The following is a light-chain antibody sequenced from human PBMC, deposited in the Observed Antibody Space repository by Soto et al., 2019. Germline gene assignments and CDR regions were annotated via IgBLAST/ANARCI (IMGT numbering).Light chain of an antibody. CDR1: QSLLHSNGYNY. CDR3: MQALQTPIT. Sequence: DIVMTQSPLSLPVTPGEPASISCRSSQSLLHSNGYNYLDWYLQKPGQSPQLLIYLGSNRASGVPDRFSASGSGTDFTLKISRVEAEDVGVYYCMQALQTPITFGQGTRRETK. CDR2: LGS. J-gene: IGKJ5*01. V-gene: IGKV2-28*01.